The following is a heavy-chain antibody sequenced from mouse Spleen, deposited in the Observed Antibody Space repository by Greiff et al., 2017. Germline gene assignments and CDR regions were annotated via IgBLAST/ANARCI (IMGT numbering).Heavy chain of an antibody. V-gene: IGHV5-9-3*01. D-gene: IGHD1-1*01. Sequence: EVKLMESGGGLVKPGGSLKLSCAASGFTFSSYAMSWVRQTPEKRLEWVATISSGGSYTYYPDSVKGRFTISRDNAKNTLYLQMSSLRSEDTAMYYCARHSGLLRYSFDYWGQGTTLTVSS. CDR3: ARHSGLLRYSFDY. J-gene: IGHJ2*01. CDR1: GFTFSSYA. CDR2: ISSGGSYT.